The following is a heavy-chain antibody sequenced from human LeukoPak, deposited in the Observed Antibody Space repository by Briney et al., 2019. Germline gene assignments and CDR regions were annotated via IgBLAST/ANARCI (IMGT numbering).Heavy chain of an antibody. D-gene: IGHD3-16*01. V-gene: IGHV4-59*11. CDR1: GGSISSHY. CDR3: ARDFARGGYYYYYYMDV. J-gene: IGHJ6*03. CDR2: IYYSGST. Sequence: SETLSLTCTVSGGSISSHYWSWIRQPPGKGLEWIGYIYYSGSTNYNPSLKSRVTISVDTSKNQFSLKLSPVTAADTAVYYCARDFARGGYYYYYYMDVWGKGTTVTVSS.